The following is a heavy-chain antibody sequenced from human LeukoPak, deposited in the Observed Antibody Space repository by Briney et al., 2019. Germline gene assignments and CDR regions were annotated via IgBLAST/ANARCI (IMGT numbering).Heavy chain of an antibody. V-gene: IGHV1-46*01. Sequence: ASVKVSYKASGYTFTSYYMHWVRQAPGQGLEWMGIINPSGGSTSYAQKFQGRVTMTRDMSTSTVYMELSSLRSEDTAVYYCARGGIFGDYYGSGSYSYWGQGTLVTVSS. J-gene: IGHJ4*02. CDR3: ARGGIFGDYYGSGSYSY. CDR2: INPSGGST. D-gene: IGHD3-10*01. CDR1: GYTFTSYY.